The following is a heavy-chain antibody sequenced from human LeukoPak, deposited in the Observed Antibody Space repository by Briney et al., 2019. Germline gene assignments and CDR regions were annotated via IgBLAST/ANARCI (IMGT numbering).Heavy chain of an antibody. CDR1: GFTFNGYV. V-gene: IGHV3-23*01. CDR2: ISGSGGST. D-gene: IGHD3-22*01. J-gene: IGHJ4*02. Sequence: RPGGSLRLSCAASGFTFNGYVMSWVRQAPGKGLEWVSSISGSGGSTYYADSVKGRFTISRDNSKNTLYLQMNSLRVEDTAVYYCATGRYSSGYYFPDYWGQGTLVTVSS. CDR3: ATGRYSSGYYFPDY.